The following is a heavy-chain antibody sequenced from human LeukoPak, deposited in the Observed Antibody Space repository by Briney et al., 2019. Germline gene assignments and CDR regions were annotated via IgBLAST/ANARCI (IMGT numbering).Heavy chain of an antibody. CDR1: GFTVSSNY. D-gene: IGHD3-3*01. J-gene: IGHJ4*02. CDR2: IYSGGST. Sequence: GGSLRLSCAASGFTVSSNYMSWVRQAPGKGLEWVSVIYSGGSTYYADSVKGRFTISRDNSKNTLYLQMNSLRAEDTAVCYCARDHQVVGSGYYDWGQGTLVTVSS. CDR3: ARDHQVVGSGYYD. V-gene: IGHV3-66*02.